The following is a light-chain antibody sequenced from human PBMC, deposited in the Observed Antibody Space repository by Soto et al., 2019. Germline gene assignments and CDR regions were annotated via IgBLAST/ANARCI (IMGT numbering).Light chain of an antibody. V-gene: IGKV1-27*01. Sequence: DFQMTQSPSSLSASAGDRVTITCRASQDISDHLAWYQHKPGKVPKLLIYEASTLQSGVPSRFSGGGFGTDFTLTISSLQPEDVAIYYCQRYNRTPRTFGQGTKVELK. CDR3: QRYNRTPRT. J-gene: IGKJ1*01. CDR1: QDISDH. CDR2: EAS.